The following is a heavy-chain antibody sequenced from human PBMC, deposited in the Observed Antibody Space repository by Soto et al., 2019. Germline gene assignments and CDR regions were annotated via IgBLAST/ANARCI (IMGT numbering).Heavy chain of an antibody. CDR2: ISAYNGNT. V-gene: IGHV1-18*01. D-gene: IGHD3-10*01. Sequence: QVQLVQSGAEVKKPGASVKVSCKASGYTFSSYGISWVRQAPGQGLEWMGWISAYNGNTHYAQKFQGRVTMTTDTSTSTAYMELRSLRSDDTAVYYCARIGRRAGASGRFLVYWGQGTLVTVSS. J-gene: IGHJ4*02. CDR1: GYTFSSYG. CDR3: ARIGRRAGASGRFLVY.